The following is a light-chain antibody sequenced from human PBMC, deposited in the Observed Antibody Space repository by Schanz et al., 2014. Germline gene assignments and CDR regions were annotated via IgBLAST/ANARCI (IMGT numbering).Light chain of an antibody. V-gene: IGKV3-20*01. CDR2: GAS. Sequence: EIVLTQSPATLSLSPGERATLSCRASQSVRSSYLAWYQQKPGQAPRLLIYGASSRATGIPDRFSGSGSGTDFTLTISRLEPEDLAVYYCHQYGSSPYTFGQGTKLEIK. J-gene: IGKJ2*01. CDR1: QSVRSSY. CDR3: HQYGSSPYT.